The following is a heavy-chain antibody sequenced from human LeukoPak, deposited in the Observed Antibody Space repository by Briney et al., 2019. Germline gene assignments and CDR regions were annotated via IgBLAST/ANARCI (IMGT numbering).Heavy chain of an antibody. CDR3: ANPPRDNYDFWSGYHYDY. V-gene: IGHV3-30*02. Sequence: GGSLRLFCAASGFTFSSYGVHWVRQAPGKGLEWVAFIRYDGSNKYYADSVKGRFTISRDNSKNTLYLQMNSLRAEDTAVYYCANPPRDNYDFWSGYHYDYWGQGTLVTVSS. CDR2: IRYDGSNK. CDR1: GFTFSSYG. D-gene: IGHD3-3*01. J-gene: IGHJ4*02.